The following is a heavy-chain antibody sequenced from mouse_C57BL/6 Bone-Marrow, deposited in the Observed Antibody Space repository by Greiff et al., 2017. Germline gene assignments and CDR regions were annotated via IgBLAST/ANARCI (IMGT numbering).Heavy chain of an antibody. CDR3: ARLDGYYEAY. Sequence: DVMLVESGGDLVKPGGSLKLSCAASGFTFSSYGMSWVRQTPDKRLEWVATISSGGSYTYYPDSVKGRFTISRDNAKNTLYLQMSSLKSEDTAMYYCARLDGYYEAYWGQGTLVTVSA. D-gene: IGHD2-3*01. CDR2: ISSGGSYT. J-gene: IGHJ3*01. CDR1: GFTFSSYG. V-gene: IGHV5-6*02.